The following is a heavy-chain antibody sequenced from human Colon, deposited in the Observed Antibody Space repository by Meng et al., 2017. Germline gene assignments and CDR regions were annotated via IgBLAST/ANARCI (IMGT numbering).Heavy chain of an antibody. J-gene: IGHJ4*02. CDR1: GFTFSNYW. CDR3: ARPPYGLLGY. Sequence: GGSLRLSCAASGFTFSNYWMSWVRQAPGKGLEWVANINKDGSGIYYMDSVRGRFTISRDNAKNSVYLQMNSLRVEDTAVYYCARPPYGLLGYWGQGTLVTVSS. D-gene: IGHD3-16*01. V-gene: IGHV3-7*01. CDR2: INKDGSGI.